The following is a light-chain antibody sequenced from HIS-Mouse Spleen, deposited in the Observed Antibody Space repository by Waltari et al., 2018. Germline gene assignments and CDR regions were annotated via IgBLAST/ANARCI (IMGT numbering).Light chain of an antibody. CDR1: QSISSW. CDR3: QQYRT. CDR2: KAS. V-gene: IGKV1-5*03. Sequence: DIQMTQSPSTLSASVGDRVTITCRASQSISSWLAWYQQKPGKAPKLLIYKASSLKSGVPSRFSGSGSRTEFTLTISSLQPDEFATYYCQQYRTFGQGTKVEIK. J-gene: IGKJ1*01.